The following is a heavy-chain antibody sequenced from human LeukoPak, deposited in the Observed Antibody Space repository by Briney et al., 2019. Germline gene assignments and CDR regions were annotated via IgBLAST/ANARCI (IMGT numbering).Heavy chain of an antibody. CDR1: GWSFSGYY. CDR2: INHSGST. D-gene: IGHD6-13*01. CDR3: ARGRYLTTGGGAAAGFLDY. J-gene: IGHJ4*02. Sequence: SETLSLTCGVDGWSFSGYYWNWIRQPPGKGLEWIGEINHSGSTNYKPSLKRRVTISVDTSQNQFSVRLSYVTAADTAVYYCARGRYLTTGGGAAAGFLDYWGQGTLVTVSS. V-gene: IGHV4-34*01.